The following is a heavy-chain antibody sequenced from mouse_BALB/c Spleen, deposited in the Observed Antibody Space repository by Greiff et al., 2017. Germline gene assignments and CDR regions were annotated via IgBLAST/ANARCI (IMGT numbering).Heavy chain of an antibody. CDR1: GFAFSSYD. J-gene: IGHJ4*01. Sequence: EVQGVESGGGLVKPGGSLKLSCAASGFAFSSYDMSWVRQTPEKRLEWVAYISSGGGSTYYPDTVKGRFTISRDNAKNTLYLQMSSLKSEDTAMYYCARQGYYGSSFYAMDYWGQGTSVTVSS. CDR3: ARQGYYGSSFYAMDY. CDR2: ISSGGGST. V-gene: IGHV5-12-1*01. D-gene: IGHD1-1*01.